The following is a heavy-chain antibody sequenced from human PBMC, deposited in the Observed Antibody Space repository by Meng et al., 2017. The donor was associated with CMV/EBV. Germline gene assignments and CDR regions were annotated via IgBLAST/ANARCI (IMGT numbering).Heavy chain of an antibody. CDR1: GGSISSYY. Sequence: SETLSLTCTVSGGSISSYYWSWIRQPPGKGLEWIGYIYYSGSTNYNPSLKSRVTISVDTSKNQFSLKLSSVTAADTAVYYCARDIIAAAKFDAFDIWGQGTMVTVSS. D-gene: IGHD6-13*01. CDR2: IYYSGST. J-gene: IGHJ3*02. V-gene: IGHV4-59*01. CDR3: ARDIIAAAKFDAFDI.